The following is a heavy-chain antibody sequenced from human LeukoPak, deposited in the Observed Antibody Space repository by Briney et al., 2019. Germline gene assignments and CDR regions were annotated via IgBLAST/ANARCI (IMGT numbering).Heavy chain of an antibody. Sequence: ASVKVSCKASGYTFTGYYMHWVRQAPGQGLEWMGWINPNSGGTNYAQKFQGRVTMTRDTSISTAYMELRSLRSDDTAVYYCARLESWDEWFGPWGQGTLVTVSS. CDR2: INPNSGGT. CDR3: ARLESWDEWFGP. J-gene: IGHJ5*02. V-gene: IGHV1-2*02. D-gene: IGHD6-13*01. CDR1: GYTFTGYY.